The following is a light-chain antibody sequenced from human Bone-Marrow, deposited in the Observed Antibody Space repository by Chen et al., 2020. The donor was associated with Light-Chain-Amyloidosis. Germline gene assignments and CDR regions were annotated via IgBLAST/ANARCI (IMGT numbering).Light chain of an antibody. Sequence: QSALTQPRSVSGSPGQSVTIPCTGTSSDVAGYNYVSWYQQHPGKAPKLMIYDVTKRPSGVPERFSGAKSGNTASLIIDGLQAEDEAEYYCCSDAGRYVGWGGGTKLTVL. J-gene: IGLJ2*01. CDR2: DVT. CDR1: SSDVAGYNY. CDR3: CSDAGRYVG. V-gene: IGLV2-11*01.